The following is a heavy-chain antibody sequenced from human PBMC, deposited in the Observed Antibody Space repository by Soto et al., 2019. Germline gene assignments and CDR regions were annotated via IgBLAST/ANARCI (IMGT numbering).Heavy chain of an antibody. CDR3: ARGRADCSGGSCYSGRLMVVDY. D-gene: IGHD2-15*01. J-gene: IGHJ4*02. V-gene: IGHV4-61*01. Sequence: SETLSLTCTVSGGSVGSGSYYWTWIRQPPGKGLEWIGYIYYSGSTNYNPSLKSRVTISVDTSKNQFSLKLSSVTAADTAVYYCARGRADCSGGSCYSGRLMVVDYWGQGTLVTVSS. CDR1: GGSVGSGSYY. CDR2: IYYSGST.